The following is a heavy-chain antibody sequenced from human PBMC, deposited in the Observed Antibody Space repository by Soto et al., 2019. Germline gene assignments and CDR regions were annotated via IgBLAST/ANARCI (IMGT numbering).Heavy chain of an antibody. CDR3: ARVNYDFWSGPAPYYYYYGMDV. CDR1: GGSISSYY. V-gene: IGHV4-59*01. CDR2: IYYSGST. J-gene: IGHJ6*02. D-gene: IGHD3-3*01. Sequence: SETLSLTCTVSGGSISSYYWSWIRQPPGKGLEWIGYIYYSGSTNYNPSLKSRVTISVDTSKNQFSLKLSSVTAADTAVYYCARVNYDFWSGPAPYYYYYGMDVWGQGTTVTVSS.